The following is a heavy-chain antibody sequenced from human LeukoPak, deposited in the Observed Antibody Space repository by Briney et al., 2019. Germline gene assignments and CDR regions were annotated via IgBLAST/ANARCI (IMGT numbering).Heavy chain of an antibody. D-gene: IGHD3-22*01. J-gene: IGHJ6*02. CDR1: GFSFSSYA. Sequence: GGSLRLSCAASGFSFSSYAMSWVRQAPGKGLEWISGIGRSGEYTYYADAVKGRFFISRDNSENMMYLQVNSLTAEDTATYYCAKDRPYDICKPMDAWGQGTTVIVSS. CDR3: AKDRPYDICKPMDA. CDR2: IGRSGEYT. V-gene: IGHV3-23*01.